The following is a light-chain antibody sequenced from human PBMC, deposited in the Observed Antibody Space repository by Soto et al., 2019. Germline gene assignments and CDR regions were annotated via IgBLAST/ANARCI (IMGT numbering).Light chain of an antibody. V-gene: IGLV2-14*03. J-gene: IGLJ2*01. CDR2: DVS. Sequence: QSALTQPASVSGSPGQSIAISCTGTSGDIGGYKYVSWYQQHPGKAPKLLIYDVSNRPSGVSDRFSGSKSGNTASLTISGLQAEDEADYDCSSYTSATSAVLFGGGTKLTVL. CDR3: SSYTSATSAVL. CDR1: SGDIGGYKY.